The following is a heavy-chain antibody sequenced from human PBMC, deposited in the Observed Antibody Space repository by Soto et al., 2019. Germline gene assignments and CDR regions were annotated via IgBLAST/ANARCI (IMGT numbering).Heavy chain of an antibody. D-gene: IGHD4-4*01. CDR3: ARMTTVDHSHYYMDV. J-gene: IGHJ6*03. V-gene: IGHV1-18*04. CDR1: GYTFNTYG. CDR2: ISIHNGNT. Sequence: QAQLLQSGGELKKSGASVKVSCKASGYTFNTYGISWVRQAPGQGLEWMAWISIHNGNTNFAQKFQGRVTLTTDTSASKANMELRSLRSDDTAVYYCARMTTVDHSHYYMDVWGKGTTVTVSS.